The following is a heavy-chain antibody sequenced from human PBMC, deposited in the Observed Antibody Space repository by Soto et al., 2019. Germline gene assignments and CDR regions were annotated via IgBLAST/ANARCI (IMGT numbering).Heavy chain of an antibody. J-gene: IGHJ6*02. CDR1: GGTFSSYA. CDR2: IIPIFGTA. V-gene: IGHV1-69*01. Sequence: QVQLVQSGAEVKKPGSSVKVSCKASGGTFSSYAISWVRQAPGQGLEWMGGIIPIFGTANYAQKFQGRVTITADESTSTDYMELGSLRSEDTAVYYCARGGIAAAGRDYYGMDVWGQGTTVTVSS. CDR3: ARGGIAAAGRDYYGMDV. D-gene: IGHD6-13*01.